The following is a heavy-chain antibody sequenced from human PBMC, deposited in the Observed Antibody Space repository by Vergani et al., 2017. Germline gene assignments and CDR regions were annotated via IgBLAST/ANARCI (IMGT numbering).Heavy chain of an antibody. Sequence: EVHLLESGGGQVEAGGSLRLSCVASGFTFSNSAMSWVRQTSGKGLEWVSAISGHGDRTYYADSVKGRFTISRDNSKNTVYLQMNSLKAEDSATYYCAREERSNTSPFVGDWGQGTLVTV. J-gene: IGHJ4*02. D-gene: IGHD2/OR15-2a*01. CDR2: ISGHGDRT. V-gene: IGHV3-23*01. CDR1: GFTFSNSA. CDR3: AREERSNTSPFVGD.